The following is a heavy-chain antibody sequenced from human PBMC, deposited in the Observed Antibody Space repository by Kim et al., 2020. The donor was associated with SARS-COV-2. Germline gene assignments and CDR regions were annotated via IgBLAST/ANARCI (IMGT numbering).Heavy chain of an antibody. V-gene: IGHV4-4*02. J-gene: IGHJ4*02. CDR3: AILMISNTIDY. CDR2: IFDGGNT. CDR1: GDSIGSTNW. D-gene: IGHD3-22*01. Sequence: SETLSLTCAVSGDSIGSTNWWSWVRQPPGKGLEWIGEIFDGGNTNYNPSLKSRVTISIDKPKNQFFLKVTSVAAADAAVYYCAILMISNTIDYWGPGTLVNVSS.